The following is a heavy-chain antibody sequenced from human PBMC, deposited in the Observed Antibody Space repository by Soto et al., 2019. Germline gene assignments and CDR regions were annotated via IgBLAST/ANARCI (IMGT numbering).Heavy chain of an antibody. V-gene: IGHV1-3*01. CDR2: INPATGDT. D-gene: IGHD3-10*01. Sequence: QVHLVQSGAEVQKPGASVRISCQASGYAFTTSAIHWVRQAPGQSLEWMGWINPATGDTKYSQNVRGRVTFALDTSATTAYMDLRSLASPDTAVYYCARAAGRSKLLPYYFDPWGQGTLVTVAS. CDR3: ARAAGRSKLLPYYFDP. J-gene: IGHJ5*02. CDR1: GYAFTTSA.